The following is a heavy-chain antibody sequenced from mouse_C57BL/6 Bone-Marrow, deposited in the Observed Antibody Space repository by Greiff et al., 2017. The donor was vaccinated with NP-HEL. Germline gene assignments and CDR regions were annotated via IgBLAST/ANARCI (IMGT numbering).Heavy chain of an antibody. Sequence: EVQVVASGGGLVKPGGSLKLSCAASGFTFSSYAMSWVRQTPEKRPEWVATISDGGSYTYYPDNVKGRFPISSDHAQNNRYLQMSHLKSEDTAMYYCARDLDYSNDGGFAHWGQGTLVTVSA. J-gene: IGHJ3*01. D-gene: IGHD2-12*01. CDR2: ISDGGSYT. CDR3: ARDLDYSNDGGFAH. CDR1: GFTFSSYA. V-gene: IGHV5-4*01.